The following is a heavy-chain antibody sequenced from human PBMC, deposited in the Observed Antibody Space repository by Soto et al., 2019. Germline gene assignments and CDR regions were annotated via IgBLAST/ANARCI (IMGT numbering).Heavy chain of an antibody. Sequence: PGGSLRLSCAASGFTFSSYAMSWVRQAPGKGLEWVSAISGSGGSTYYADSVKGRFTISRDNSKNTLYLQMNSLRAEDTAVYYCAIDRKLVHYHYGMDVWGQGTAVTGS. V-gene: IGHV3-23*01. J-gene: IGHJ6*02. CDR1: GFTFSSYA. CDR2: ISGSGGST. CDR3: AIDRKLVHYHYGMDV. D-gene: IGHD1-26*01.